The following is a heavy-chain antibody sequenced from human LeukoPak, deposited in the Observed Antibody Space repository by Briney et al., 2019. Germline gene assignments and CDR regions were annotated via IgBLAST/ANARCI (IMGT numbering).Heavy chain of an antibody. J-gene: IGHJ4*02. CDR2: VSSSSSNI. CDR1: GFTFSSYT. Sequence: HSGGSLRLSCAASGFTFSSYTMNWVRQAPGKRLEWISCVSSSSSNIYYADSVKGRFTISRDNAKNSLYLQMNSLRDEDTAVYYCARDFRFAVDYWGQGTLVTVSS. CDR3: ARDFRFAVDY. V-gene: IGHV3-48*02.